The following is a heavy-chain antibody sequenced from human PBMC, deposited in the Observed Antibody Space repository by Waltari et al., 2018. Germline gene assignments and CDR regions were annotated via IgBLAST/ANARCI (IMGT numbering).Heavy chain of an antibody. D-gene: IGHD4-4*01. CDR1: GFSFSTFA. Sequence: QVQLVESGGGVVQPGRSLRLSCAASGFSFSTFAMHWVRQAPGNGPEWVAITSSDGSNNFYGTSVKRRFTISSDNSKDTLYLQMNSLRTDDTALYYCTKAWGHSNIIASWGQGILVTVTS. V-gene: IGHV3-30*18. CDR2: TSSDGSNN. CDR3: TKAWGHSNIIAS. J-gene: IGHJ4*02.